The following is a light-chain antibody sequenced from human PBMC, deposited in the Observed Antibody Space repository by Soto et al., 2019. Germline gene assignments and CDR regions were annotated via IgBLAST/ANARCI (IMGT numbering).Light chain of an antibody. CDR3: SSYTDSYTFV. V-gene: IGLV2-14*01. CDR2: EVT. J-gene: IGLJ1*01. Sequence: QSVLTQPASVSGSPGQSITISCTGTSSDVSVYKYVSWYQQHPGKAPKLMIYEVTNRPSGVSNRFSGSKSGNTASLTISGLQAEDEADYYCSSYTDSYTFVFGTGTKLTVL. CDR1: SSDVSVYKY.